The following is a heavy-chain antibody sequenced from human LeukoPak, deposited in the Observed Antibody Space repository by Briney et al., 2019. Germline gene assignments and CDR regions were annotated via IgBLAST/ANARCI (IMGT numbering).Heavy chain of an antibody. Sequence: PGGSLRLSCAASGFTFSSYAMSLVRQAPGKGLEWVSAISGSGGSTYYADSVKGRFTISRDNSKNTLYLQMNSLRAEDTAVYYCAKSALTYYYGSGTPDYWGQGTLVTVSS. CDR1: GFTFSSYA. CDR2: ISGSGGST. V-gene: IGHV3-23*01. D-gene: IGHD3-10*01. J-gene: IGHJ4*02. CDR3: AKSALTYYYGSGTPDY.